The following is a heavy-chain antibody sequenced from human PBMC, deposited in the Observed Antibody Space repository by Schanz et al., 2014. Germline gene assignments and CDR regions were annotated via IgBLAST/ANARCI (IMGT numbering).Heavy chain of an antibody. CDR1: GFTFNSYA. Sequence: EVQLVESGGGLVQPGGSLRLSCAASGFTFNSYAMTWVRQAPGKGLEWVSALSGSGGSTYYADSVKGRFTISRDNSKNTLYLQMNSLRAEDTAVYYCASGVHVSSLQKGLQFWGRGTLXIVSS. CDR3: ASGVHVSSLQKGLQF. CDR2: LSGSGGST. D-gene: IGHD3-10*01. J-gene: IGHJ1*01. V-gene: IGHV3-23*04.